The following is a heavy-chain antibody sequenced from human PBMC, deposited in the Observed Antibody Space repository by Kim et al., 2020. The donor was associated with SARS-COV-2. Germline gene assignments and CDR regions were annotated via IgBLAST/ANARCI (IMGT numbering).Heavy chain of an antibody. CDR2: FYYIGTT. D-gene: IGHD6-19*01. J-gene: IGHJ1*01. CDR1: GASVSSGGYY. V-gene: IGHV4-61*03. Sequence: SETLSLTCAVSGASVSSGGYYWTWIRQPPGKGLDWIGYFYYIGTTKYNPSLESRVTISVDTPKNHFSVKLNYVTAADTAVYYCARFHRGTYDWSVAGPDEYWGQGTLVTVSS. CDR3: ARFHRGTYDWSVAGPDEY.